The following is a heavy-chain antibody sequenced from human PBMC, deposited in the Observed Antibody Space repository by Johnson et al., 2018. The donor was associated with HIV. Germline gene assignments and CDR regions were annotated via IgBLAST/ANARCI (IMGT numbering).Heavy chain of an antibody. CDR2: IFSVGNT. CDR1: GFTISSYW. D-gene: IGHD6-19*01. V-gene: IGHV3-66*02. J-gene: IGHJ3*02. Sequence: MQLVESGEGVVQPGGSLRLSCAASGFTISSYWMSWVRQAPGKGLEWVSVIFSVGNTYYADSVKGRFTISRDNSKNTLYLQMNSLRAEDTAVYYCAREGGQWLVLVDAFDIWGQGTMVTVSS. CDR3: AREGGQWLVLVDAFDI.